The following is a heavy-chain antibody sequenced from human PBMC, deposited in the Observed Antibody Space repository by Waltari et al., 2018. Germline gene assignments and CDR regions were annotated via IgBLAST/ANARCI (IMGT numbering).Heavy chain of an antibody. J-gene: IGHJ3*02. CDR2: IYQSGSS. CDR1: GYPMRSGYY. V-gene: IGHV4-38-2*01. D-gene: IGHD3-22*01. CDR3: VAAKEYYYDGSGDDAFET. Sequence: QVQLQESGPGLAKSSETLSLTCDVSGYPMRSGYYWGWPRQPPRKGLAWIGSIYQSGSSYYNPSLRSRVTISVDTSRNQFSLEMTSVTATDTATYYCVAAKEYYYDGSGDDAFETWGQGTLVTVSS.